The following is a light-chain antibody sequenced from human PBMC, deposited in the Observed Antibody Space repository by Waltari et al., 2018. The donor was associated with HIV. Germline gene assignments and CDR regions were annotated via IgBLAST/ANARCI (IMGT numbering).Light chain of an antibody. J-gene: IGLJ2*01. CDR3: QAWDSSTDVV. Sequence: SYELTQPPSVSVSPGQTASITCSGDKLGNKYACWYQQKPGQSPLLVIYQDNQRPSGIPERFSGSNSGNTATLTVSGTQAMDEADYYCQAWDSSTDVVFGGGTKLTVL. V-gene: IGLV3-1*01. CDR1: KLGNKY. CDR2: QDN.